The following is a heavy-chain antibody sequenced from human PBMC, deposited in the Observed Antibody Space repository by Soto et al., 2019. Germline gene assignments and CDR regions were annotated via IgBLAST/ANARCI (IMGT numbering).Heavy chain of an antibody. J-gene: IGHJ6*02. CDR3: AMVDNYVTPTPQDA. CDR1: GYIFVNYG. CDR2: ISPYSGNT. D-gene: IGHD3-16*01. V-gene: IGHV1-18*01. Sequence: QVQLVQSGDEVKKPGASVTVSCKASGYIFVNYGIAWVRQAPGQGLEWMGWISPYSGNTHYASQVQGRLTMTTDTPPSPTYIALESLTADDTAVYYCAMVDNYVTPTPQDAWGQGTTVTVSS.